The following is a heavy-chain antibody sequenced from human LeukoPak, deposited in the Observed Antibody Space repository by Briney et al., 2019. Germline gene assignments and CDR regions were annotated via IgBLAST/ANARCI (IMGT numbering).Heavy chain of an antibody. V-gene: IGHV1-2*02. Sequence: GASVTVSCKASGYTFTGYYIHWVRQAPGQGLEWMGWIYPYSGDTNYAQNFQGRVTMTRDTSISTAYMKRTSPSSDDTAVYYCARDRNSGSSLDIWGQGTMLTVSS. D-gene: IGHD6-6*01. CDR1: GYTFTGYY. J-gene: IGHJ3*02. CDR3: ARDRNSGSSLDI. CDR2: IYPYSGDT.